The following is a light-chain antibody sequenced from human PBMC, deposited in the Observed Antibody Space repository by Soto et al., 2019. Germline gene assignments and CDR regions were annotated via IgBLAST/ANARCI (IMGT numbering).Light chain of an antibody. CDR2: EVS. CDR1: SSDVCGYNF. Sequence: QSALTQPPSASGSPGQSVTISCTGTSSDVCGYNFVSWYQQHPGKAPKLMSYEVSERPSGVPDRFSGSKSGNTASLTVSGLQAEDEADYYFSSYAGSNIVVFGGGTKVTVL. V-gene: IGLV2-8*01. J-gene: IGLJ2*01. CDR3: SSYAGSNIVV.